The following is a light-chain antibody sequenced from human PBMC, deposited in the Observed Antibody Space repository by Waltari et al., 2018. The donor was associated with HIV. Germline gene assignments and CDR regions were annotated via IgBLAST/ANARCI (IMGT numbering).Light chain of an antibody. CDR1: SSNIGTNY. CDR2: DNN. Sequence: QFVLTQPPSVSAAPGQRVTISCSGSSSNIGTNYVTWYQQIPGTAPKLRIYDNNKRSSGIPDRFSGSKSGTAATLGITGLQTGDEADYYCVSWDTSLNAVVFGGGTKLSVL. V-gene: IGLV1-51*01. CDR3: VSWDTSLNAVV. J-gene: IGLJ3*02.